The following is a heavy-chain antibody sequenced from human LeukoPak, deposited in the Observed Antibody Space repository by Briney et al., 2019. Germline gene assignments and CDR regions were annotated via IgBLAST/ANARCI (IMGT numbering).Heavy chain of an antibody. CDR1: GFTFSSHS. J-gene: IGHJ4*02. Sequence: QPGGSLRLSCAASGFTFSSHSMSWVRQAPGKGLEWVSTISGSGGSTYYADSVKGQFTISRDNSKNTLYLQMNSLRAEDTPVYFCAKHHCSNTTCYIWENFLDYWGQGRLLTVSS. D-gene: IGHD2-2*02. CDR3: AKHHCSNTTCYIWENFLDY. CDR2: ISGSGGST. V-gene: IGHV3-23*01.